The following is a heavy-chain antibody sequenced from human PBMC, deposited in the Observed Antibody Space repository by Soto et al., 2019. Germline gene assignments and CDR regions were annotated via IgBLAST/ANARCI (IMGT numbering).Heavy chain of an antibody. V-gene: IGHV1-69*01. D-gene: IGHD4-4*01. CDR3: ARSNLGSNYGDFDY. CDR2: IIPIFGTA. J-gene: IGHJ4*02. CDR1: GGTFSSYA. Sequence: QVQLVQSGAEVKKPGSSVKVSCKASGGTFSSYAISWVRQAPGQGLEWMGGIIPIFGTANYAQKFQGRVTITADESMSTAYMELSSLRSEDTAVYYCARSNLGSNYGDFDYWGQGTLVTVSS.